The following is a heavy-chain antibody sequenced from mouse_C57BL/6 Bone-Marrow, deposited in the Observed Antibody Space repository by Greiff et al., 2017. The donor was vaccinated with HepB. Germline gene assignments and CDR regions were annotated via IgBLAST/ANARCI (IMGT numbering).Heavy chain of an antibody. CDR1: GYAFSSYW. CDR2: IYPGDGDT. CDR3: ARRGYYDYDGYYAMDY. V-gene: IGHV1-80*01. Sequence: QVQLKQSGAELVKPGASVKISCKASGYAFSSYWMNWVKQRPGKGLEWIGQIYPGDGDTNYNGKFKGKATLTADKSSSTAYMQLSSLTSEDSAVYFCARRGYYDYDGYYAMDYWGQGTSVTVSS. D-gene: IGHD2-4*01. J-gene: IGHJ4*01.